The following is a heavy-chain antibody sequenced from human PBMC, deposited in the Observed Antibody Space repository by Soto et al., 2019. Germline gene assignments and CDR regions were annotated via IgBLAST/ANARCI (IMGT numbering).Heavy chain of an antibody. J-gene: IGHJ6*02. CDR1: GFSLGSYG. CDR3: ARSQLGSYYYYGMDV. V-gene: IGHV3-33*01. D-gene: IGHD3-10*01. Sequence: QVQLVESGGGVVQPGRSLRLSCAASGFSLGSYGMHWVRQTPGKGLEWVAIIWFDRSNKYYGDSVKGRFTISRDNPNNTLYLEMNTLRVEDTAIYYCARSQLGSYYYYGMDVWGQGTTVTVSS. CDR2: IWFDRSNK.